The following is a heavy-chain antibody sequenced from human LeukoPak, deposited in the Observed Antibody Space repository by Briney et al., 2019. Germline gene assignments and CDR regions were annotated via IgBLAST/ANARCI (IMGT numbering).Heavy chain of an antibody. J-gene: IGHJ4*02. V-gene: IGHV1-18*01. D-gene: IGHD2/OR15-2a*01. CDR3: ARDRKVRLLDY. CDR2: ISAYNGNT. Sequence: ASVKVSCKASGYTFTSYDINWVRQATGQGLEWMGWISAYNGNTNYAQKLQGRVTMTTDTSTSTAYMELRSLRSDDTAVYYCARDRKVRLLDYWGQGTLVTVSS. CDR1: GYTFTSYD.